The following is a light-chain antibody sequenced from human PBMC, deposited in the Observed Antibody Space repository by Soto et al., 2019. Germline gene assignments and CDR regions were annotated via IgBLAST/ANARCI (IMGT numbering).Light chain of an antibody. CDR1: QSVSSN. CDR2: GAS. J-gene: IGKJ1*01. Sequence: EIVMTQSPATLSVSPGERATLSCRASQSVSSNLAWYQQKPGQAPRLLIYGASTRATGIPARFSGSGSGPEFTLTISSLQSEDFAVYYCQQYNNWPPVRTFGQGTKVEIK. CDR3: QQYNNWPPVRT. V-gene: IGKV3-15*01.